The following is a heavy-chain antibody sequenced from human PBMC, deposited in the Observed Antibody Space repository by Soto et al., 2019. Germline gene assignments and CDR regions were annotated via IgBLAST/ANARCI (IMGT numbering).Heavy chain of an antibody. V-gene: IGHV1-3*05. CDR2: INAGNGNT. D-gene: IGHD1-26*01. Sequence: QVQLVQSGAEEKKPGASVKVSCKASGYTFTSYAMHWVRQAPGQMLEWMGWINAGNGNTKYSQKFQGRVTITRDTSASTAYMELSSLRSEDTAVYYCARGARSYALRLNYWGQGTLVTVSS. CDR3: ARGARSYALRLNY. CDR1: GYTFTSYA. J-gene: IGHJ4*02.